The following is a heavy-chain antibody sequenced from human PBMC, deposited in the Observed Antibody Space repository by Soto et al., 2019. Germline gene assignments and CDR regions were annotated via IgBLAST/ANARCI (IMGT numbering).Heavy chain of an antibody. V-gene: IGHV4-30-4*01. CDR3: ARDYYDSSGPLNWFDP. J-gene: IGHJ5*02. D-gene: IGHD3-22*01. CDR1: GGSISSGDYY. Sequence: LSLTCTVSGGSISSGDYYWSWIRQPPGKGLEWIGYIYYSGSTYYNPSLKSRVTISVDTSKNQFSLKLSSVTAADTAVYYCARDYYDSSGPLNWFDPWGQGTLVTVSS. CDR2: IYYSGST.